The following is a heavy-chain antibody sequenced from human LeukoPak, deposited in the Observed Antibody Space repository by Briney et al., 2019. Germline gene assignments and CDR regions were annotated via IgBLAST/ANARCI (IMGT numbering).Heavy chain of an antibody. CDR2: ISGSGGST. CDR3: AKDGYEGGGYYFDY. CDR1: GFTFSSYS. J-gene: IGHJ4*02. D-gene: IGHD5-18*01. Sequence: GGSLRLSCAASGFTFSSYSMNWVRQAPGKGLEWVSAISGSGGSTYYADSVKGRFTISRDNSKNSLYLQMNSLRAEDTAVYYCAKDGYEGGGYYFDYWGQGTLSPSPQ. V-gene: IGHV3-23*01.